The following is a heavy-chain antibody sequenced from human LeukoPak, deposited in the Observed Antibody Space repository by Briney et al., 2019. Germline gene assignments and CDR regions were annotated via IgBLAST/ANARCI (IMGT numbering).Heavy chain of an antibody. D-gene: IGHD3-3*01. CDR1: GGTFSSYA. CDR3: ARRYYDFWSGYYTDY. Sequence: ASVKVSCKASGGTFSSYAISWVRQAPGQGLEWMGWMNPISGNTGYAQKFQGRVTITRNTSISTAYMELSSLIYEDTAVYYCARRYYDFWSGYYTDYWGQGTLVTVSS. CDR2: MNPISGNT. V-gene: IGHV1-8*03. J-gene: IGHJ4*02.